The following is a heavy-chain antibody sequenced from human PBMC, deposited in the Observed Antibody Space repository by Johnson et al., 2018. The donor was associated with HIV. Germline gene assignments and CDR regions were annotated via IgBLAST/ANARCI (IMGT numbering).Heavy chain of an antibody. CDR3: AREKEMTRLGAFDV. CDR1: GFTFSHYW. CDR2: MNSDGSST. Sequence: VQVVESGGGLVQPGGSLTLSCAASGFTFSHYWMHWVRQAPGKGLVWVSRMNSDGSSTTYADSVKGRFTISRDNAKNTLYLQMKTLRAEDTAIYYCAREKEMTRLGAFDVWGQGTVVTVSS. J-gene: IGHJ3*01. D-gene: IGHD3-16*01. V-gene: IGHV3-74*03.